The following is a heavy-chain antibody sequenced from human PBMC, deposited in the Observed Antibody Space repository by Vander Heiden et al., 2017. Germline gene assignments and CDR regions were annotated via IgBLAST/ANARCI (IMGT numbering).Heavy chain of an antibody. J-gene: IGHJ2*01. Sequence: EVQLVESGGGLVQPGGALRLSCAASGFTFSSYWMRWVRQAPGKGLEWVANIKQDGSEKYYVDSVKGRFTISRDNAKNSLYLQMNSLRADDTAVYYCASSWRQDWYFDLWGRGTLVTVSS. V-gene: IGHV3-7*01. CDR1: GFTFSSYW. CDR3: ASSWRQDWYFDL. CDR2: IKQDGSEK. D-gene: IGHD6-13*01.